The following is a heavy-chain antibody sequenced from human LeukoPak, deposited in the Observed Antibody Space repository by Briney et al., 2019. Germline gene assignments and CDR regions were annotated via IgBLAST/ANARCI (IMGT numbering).Heavy chain of an antibody. CDR2: ISSDGSVT. D-gene: IGHD3-16*01. V-gene: IGHV3-11*01. CDR3: ARGLIQGAFDF. Sequence: PGGSLRLSCAVSGLTFSDDYMSWIRQAPGMGLEWVSSISSDGSVTHYEDSVKGRFTISRDNPKKSLFLHIDSLRAEDTAVYYCARGLIQGAFDFWGQGTLVTVPS. J-gene: IGHJ3*01. CDR1: GLTFSDDY.